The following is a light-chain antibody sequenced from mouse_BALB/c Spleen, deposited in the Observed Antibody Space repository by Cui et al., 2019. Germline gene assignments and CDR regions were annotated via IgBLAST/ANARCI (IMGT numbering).Light chain of an antibody. V-gene: IGKV6-32*01. CDR2: YAS. CDR3: QQDYSSPWT. Sequence: SIVMTQTPNFLLVSAGDRVTITCKASQSVSNDVAWYQQKPGQSPKLLIYYASNRYTGVPGRFTGSGYGTDFTFTISTVQAEDLAVYFCQQDYSSPWTFGGGTKLEIK. J-gene: IGKJ1*01. CDR1: QSVSND.